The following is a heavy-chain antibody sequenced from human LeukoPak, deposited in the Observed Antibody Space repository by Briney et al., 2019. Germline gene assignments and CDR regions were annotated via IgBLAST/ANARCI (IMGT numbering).Heavy chain of an antibody. CDR3: ARDAWVSGSLPHFYNWFDP. CDR2: IWYDGSNK. Sequence: GRSLRLSCAASGFTFSSYGMHWVRQAPGKGLEWVAVIWYDGSNKYYADSVKGRFTISRDNSKNTLYLQMNSLRAEDTAVYYCARDAWVSGSLPHFYNWFDPWGQGTLVTVSS. V-gene: IGHV3-33*01. CDR1: GFTFSSYG. D-gene: IGHD1-26*01. J-gene: IGHJ5*02.